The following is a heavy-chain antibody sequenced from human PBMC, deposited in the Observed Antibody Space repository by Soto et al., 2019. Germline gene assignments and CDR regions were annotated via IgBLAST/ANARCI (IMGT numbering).Heavy chain of an antibody. CDR2: IYWDDDK. D-gene: IGHD7-27*01. CDR1: GFSLSTSGVG. J-gene: IGHJ4*02. Sequence: QITLKESGPTLVKPTQTLTLTCTFSGFSLSTSGVGVGWIRQPSGKALEWLALIYWDDDKRYSPSINSRLTITKDTSKNQVVLTMTNMDPVDTATYYCAHSLIPNWGSRGAFDYWGQGTLVTVSS. V-gene: IGHV2-5*02. CDR3: AHSLIPNWGSRGAFDY.